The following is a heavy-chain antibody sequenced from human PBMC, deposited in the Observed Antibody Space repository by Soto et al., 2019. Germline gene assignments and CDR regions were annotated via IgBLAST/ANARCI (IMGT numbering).Heavy chain of an antibody. CDR2: IIPIFGTA. V-gene: IGHV1-69*01. J-gene: IGHJ6*02. CDR1: GGTFSSYA. Sequence: QVQLVQSGAEVKKPGSSVKVSCKASGGTFSSYAISWVRQAPGQGLEWMGGIIPIFGTANYAQKFQGRVTITADESTSTAYMELRSLRSEDTDVYYWARDLTQLATSYYYGMDVWGQGTTVTVSS. CDR3: ARDLTQLATSYYYGMDV. D-gene: IGHD6-13*01.